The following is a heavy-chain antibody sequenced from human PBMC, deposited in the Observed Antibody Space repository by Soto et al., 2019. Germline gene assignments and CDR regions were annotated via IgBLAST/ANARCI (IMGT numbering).Heavy chain of an antibody. CDR1: GYTFTSYY. CDR3: ATADGGPGSFDI. J-gene: IGHJ3*02. D-gene: IGHD3-3*01. Sequence: GASVKVPCKASGYTFTSYYMHWVRQAPGQGLEWMGIINPSGGSTSYAQKFQGRVTMTRDTSTSTVYMELSSLRSEDTAVYYCATADGGPGSFDIWGQGTMVTVSS. CDR2: INPSGGST. V-gene: IGHV1-46*01.